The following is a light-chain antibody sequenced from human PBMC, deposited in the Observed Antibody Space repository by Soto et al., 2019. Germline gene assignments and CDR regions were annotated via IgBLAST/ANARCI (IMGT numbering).Light chain of an antibody. CDR3: QQYYRIPYT. J-gene: IGKJ2*01. CDR1: QSVLSSSNNKNF. CDR2: WAS. V-gene: IGKV4-1*01. Sequence: DIVMTHSPDSLAVSLGERATNNCKSSQSVLSSSNNKNFLAWYKQKPGQSPKLLIYWASTRESEVPDRFSGSESGTHFTLTVSSLQAEDVAVYYCQQYYRIPYTFGQGTNLEIK.